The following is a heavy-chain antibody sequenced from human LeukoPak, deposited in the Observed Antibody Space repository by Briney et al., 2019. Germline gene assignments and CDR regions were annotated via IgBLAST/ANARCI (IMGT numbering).Heavy chain of an antibody. J-gene: IGHJ4*02. D-gene: IGHD6-19*01. V-gene: IGHV3-30*18. Sequence: GRSLRLSCAASGFTFSSYGMHWVRQAPGKGLEWVAVISYDGSNKYYADSVKGRFTISRDNSKNTLYLQMNSLRAEDTAVYYCAKDYHSSGWYFDYWGQGTPVTVSS. CDR1: GFTFSSYG. CDR3: AKDYHSSGWYFDY. CDR2: ISYDGSNK.